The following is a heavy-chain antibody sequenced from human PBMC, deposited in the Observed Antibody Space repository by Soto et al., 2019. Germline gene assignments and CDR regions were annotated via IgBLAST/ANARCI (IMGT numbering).Heavy chain of an antibody. CDR1: GGSISSYY. Sequence: SETLSLTCAVSGGSISSYYWSWIRQPPGKGLEWIGYIYYTGSTNYNPSLKSRFTISVDTSKNQFSLQLSSVTAADTAVYYCARDQGSRGSGSTVRRAFDIWGQGTMVTV. V-gene: IGHV4-59*01. CDR2: IYYTGST. D-gene: IGHD6-19*01. CDR3: ARDQGSRGSGSTVRRAFDI. J-gene: IGHJ3*02.